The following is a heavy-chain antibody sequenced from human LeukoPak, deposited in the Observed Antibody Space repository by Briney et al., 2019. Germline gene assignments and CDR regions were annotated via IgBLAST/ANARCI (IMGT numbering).Heavy chain of an antibody. J-gene: IGHJ4*02. D-gene: IGHD3-9*01. CDR3: AKFEWKHFDY. V-gene: IGHV3-33*06. CDR2: IWYDGSNK. Sequence: GGSLRLSCAAPGFTFSSYGMHWVRQAPGKGLEWVAVIWYDGSNKYYADSVKGRFTISRDNSKNTLYLQMNSLRAEDTAVYYCAKFEWKHFDYWGQGTLVTVSS. CDR1: GFTFSSYG.